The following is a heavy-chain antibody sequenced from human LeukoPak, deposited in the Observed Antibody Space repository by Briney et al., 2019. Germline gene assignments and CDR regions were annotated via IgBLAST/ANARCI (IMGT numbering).Heavy chain of an antibody. CDR1: GYTFTGYY. V-gene: IGHV1-2*06. CDR3: ARKGRVCCTGNWFDP. CDR2: INPNSGGT. J-gene: IGHJ5*02. Sequence: ASVKVSCKASGYTFTGYYMHWVRQAPGQGLEWMGRINPNSGGTNYAQKFQGRVTMTRNTSISTAYMELSSLRSEDTAVYYCARKGRVCCTGNWFDPWGQGTLVTVSS. D-gene: IGHD2-8*01.